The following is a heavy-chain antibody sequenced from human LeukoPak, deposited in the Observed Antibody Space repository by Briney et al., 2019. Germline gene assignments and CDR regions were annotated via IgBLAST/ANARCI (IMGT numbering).Heavy chain of an antibody. CDR2: IYHSGST. V-gene: IGHV4-38-2*02. Sequence: SETLSLTCTVSGYSISSGYYWGWIRQPPGKGLEWIGYIYHSGSTYYNPSLKSRVTISVDRSKNQFSLKLSSVTAADTAVYYCARVDTYYFDYWGQGTLVTVSS. CDR3: ARVDTYYFDY. J-gene: IGHJ4*02. D-gene: IGHD3-9*01. CDR1: GYSISSGYY.